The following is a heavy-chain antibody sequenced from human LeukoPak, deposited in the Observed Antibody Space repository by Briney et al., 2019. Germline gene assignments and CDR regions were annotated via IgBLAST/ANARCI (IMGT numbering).Heavy chain of an antibody. CDR2: IQEDGSDK. J-gene: IGHJ1*01. CDR1: GFTFSDYW. Sequence: GGSLRLSCAGSGFTFSDYWMTWVRQAPGKGLEWVANIQEDGSDKYYVDSVKGRFTISRDNAKNSLYLQMNSLRAEDTAVYYCATYSSLNRREFQYWGQGTLLTVSS. CDR3: ATYSSLNRREFQY. V-gene: IGHV3-7*01. D-gene: IGHD3-22*01.